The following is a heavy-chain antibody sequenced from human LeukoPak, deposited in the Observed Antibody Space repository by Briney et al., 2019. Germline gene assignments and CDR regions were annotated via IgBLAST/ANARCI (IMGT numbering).Heavy chain of an antibody. CDR1: GFTFSSYS. Sequence: GGSLRLSCAASGFTFSSYSMNWVRQAPGKGLEWVSSISSSSSYIYYADSVKGRFTISRDNAKNSLYLQMNSLRAEDTAVYYCASPAYGRYVSDYWGQGTLVTVSS. J-gene: IGHJ4*02. V-gene: IGHV3-21*01. D-gene: IGHD5-12*01. CDR3: ASPAYGRYVSDY. CDR2: ISSSSSYI.